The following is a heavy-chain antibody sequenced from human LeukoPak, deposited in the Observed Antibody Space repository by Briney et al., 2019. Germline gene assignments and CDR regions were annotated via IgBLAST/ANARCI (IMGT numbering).Heavy chain of an antibody. CDR3: ARGGGVPAANNWFEP. CDR2: LYWNDDN. J-gene: IGHJ5*02. D-gene: IGHD2-2*01. Sequence: SGPTLAKPTHTLTLTCTFSRFSLSTSGVGVAWIRQPQRKAREWLALLYWNDDNRYSPSLNSRRTLTKHTCKNHVVLTMTNMDPMETPTSNCARGGGVPAANNWFEPWGQGTLVTVSS. CDR1: RFSLSTSGVG. V-gene: IGHV2-5*01.